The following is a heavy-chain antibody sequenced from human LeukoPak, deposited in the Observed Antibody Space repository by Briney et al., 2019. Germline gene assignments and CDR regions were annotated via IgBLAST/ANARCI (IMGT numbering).Heavy chain of an antibody. D-gene: IGHD1-26*01. CDR1: GYSFSTYW. V-gene: IGHV5-51*01. Sequence: GESLKSSCKGSGYSFSTYWIGWVRQMPGEGLEWMGIIFPGDSDTRYSPSFKGQVTISADKSISTAYLQWSSLKASDTAMYYCARRSYSASYYDYWGQGTLIPVSS. CDR2: IFPGDSDT. CDR3: ARRSYSASYYDY. J-gene: IGHJ4*02.